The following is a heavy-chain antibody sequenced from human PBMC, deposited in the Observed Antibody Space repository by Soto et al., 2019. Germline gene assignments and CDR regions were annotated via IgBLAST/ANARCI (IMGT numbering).Heavy chain of an antibody. J-gene: IGHJ6*02. V-gene: IGHV3-11*06. CDR3: ASAPATASSGWYDVYYYGMDV. D-gene: IGHD6-19*01. Sequence: GGSLRLSCAASGFTFSDYYMSWIRQAPGKGLEWVSYISSSSSYTNYADSVKGRLTISRDNAKNSLYLQMNSLRAEDTAVYYCASAPATASSGWYDVYYYGMDVWGQGTTVTVSS. CDR2: ISSSSSYT. CDR1: GFTFSDYY.